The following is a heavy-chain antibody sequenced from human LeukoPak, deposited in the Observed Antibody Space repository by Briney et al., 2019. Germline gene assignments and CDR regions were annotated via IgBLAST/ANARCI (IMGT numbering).Heavy chain of an antibody. CDR2: ISESGGTT. V-gene: IGHV3-23*01. CDR3: AKDFPHSTLLWFGELDAFDI. D-gene: IGHD3-10*01. J-gene: IGHJ3*02. CDR1: GFPFSTSA. Sequence: GGSLRLSCAASGFPFSTSAMSWVRQAPGKGPEWVSLISESGGTTNDADSVKGRFTISRDNSKNTLYLQMNSLRAEDTAVYYCAKDFPHSTLLWFGELDAFDIWGQGTMVTVSS.